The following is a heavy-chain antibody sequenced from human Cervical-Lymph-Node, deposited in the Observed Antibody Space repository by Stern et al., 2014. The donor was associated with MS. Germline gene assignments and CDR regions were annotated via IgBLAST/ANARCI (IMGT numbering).Heavy chain of an antibody. V-gene: IGHV2-5*02. Sequence: QVTLKESGPTLVKPTQTLTLTCTFSGFSLSSVGMGVAWLRQSPGKAPEWLALMYWDEDNRYSPSLKTRVTITKGTSTDQVVLTMTNVDSVDAGTYYCAHRRIGFGELFDLWGQGILVTVSS. CDR1: GFSLSSVGMG. CDR3: AHRRIGFGELFDL. J-gene: IGHJ4*02. D-gene: IGHD3-10*01. CDR2: MYWDEDN.